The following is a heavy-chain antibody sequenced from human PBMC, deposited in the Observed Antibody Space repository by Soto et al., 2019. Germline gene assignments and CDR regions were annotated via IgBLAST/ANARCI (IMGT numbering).Heavy chain of an antibody. D-gene: IGHD6-13*01. V-gene: IGHV3-23*01. CDR2: ISGRYGST. CDR1: GFSLSSYA. J-gene: IGHJ4*02. Sequence: PGGSLRLSCVASGFSLSSYAMSWVRQAPGKGLEWVSVISGRYGSTYYADSVKGRFTISRDNSKNTLFLQMNSLRAEDTAVYYCARDRERDAWYEDYWGQGTLVTISS. CDR3: ARDRERDAWYEDY.